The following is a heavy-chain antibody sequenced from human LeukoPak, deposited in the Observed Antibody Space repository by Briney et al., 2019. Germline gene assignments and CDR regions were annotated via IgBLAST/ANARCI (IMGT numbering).Heavy chain of an antibody. CDR2: IYHSGST. Sequence: PSETLSLTCTVSGYSISSGYYWGWIRQPPGKGLEWTGSIYHSGSTYYNPSLKSRVTISGDTSKNQLSLKLSSVTAADTAVYYCARDTAMGEDMDVWGKGTTVTVSS. CDR1: GYSISSGYY. V-gene: IGHV4-38-2*02. D-gene: IGHD5-18*01. CDR3: ARDTAMGEDMDV. J-gene: IGHJ6*03.